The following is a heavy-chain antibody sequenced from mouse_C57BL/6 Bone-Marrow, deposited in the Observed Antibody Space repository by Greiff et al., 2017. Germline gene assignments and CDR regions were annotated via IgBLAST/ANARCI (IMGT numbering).Heavy chain of an antibody. V-gene: IGHV1-76*01. CDR1: GYTFTDYY. CDR3: ARGRGGPWFAY. Sequence: QVQLKESGAELVRPGALVKLSCKASGYTFTDYYINWVKQRPGQGLEWIARIYPGSGNTYYNEKFKGKATLTAEKSSSTAYMQLSSLTSEDSAVYFCARGRGGPWFAYWGQGTLVTVSA. D-gene: IGHD1-1*02. J-gene: IGHJ3*01. CDR2: IYPGSGNT.